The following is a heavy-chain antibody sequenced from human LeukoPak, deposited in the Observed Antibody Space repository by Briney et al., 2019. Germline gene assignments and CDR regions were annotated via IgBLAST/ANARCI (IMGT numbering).Heavy chain of an antibody. CDR2: IYYGVRS. D-gene: IGHD3-22*01. V-gene: IGHV4-59*13. J-gene: IGHJ3*02. Sequence: SETLSLTCTVSGGSIFSYYWNWIRQPPGKGLEWIGFIYYGVRSRYNPSLQSRVTISADTSKNHFSLKLTSVTAADAAVYYCARLLDNDSSGDPDTFDMWGQGTMVTVSS. CDR3: ARLLDNDSSGDPDTFDM. CDR1: GGSIFSYY.